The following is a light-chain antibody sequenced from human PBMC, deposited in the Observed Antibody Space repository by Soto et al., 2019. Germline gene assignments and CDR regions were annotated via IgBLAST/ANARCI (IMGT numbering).Light chain of an antibody. J-gene: IGLJ1*01. CDR1: SSDVCGYNY. CDR2: DVS. V-gene: IGLV2-14*01. CDR3: SSYTSSITYV. Sequence: SALTQPASVSGSPGQSITISCTGTSSDVCGYNYVSWYQQYPGKAPKLMIYDVSNRPSGVSNRFSGSKSGNTASLTISGLQAEDEADYYCSSYTSSITYVFGTGTKVTVL.